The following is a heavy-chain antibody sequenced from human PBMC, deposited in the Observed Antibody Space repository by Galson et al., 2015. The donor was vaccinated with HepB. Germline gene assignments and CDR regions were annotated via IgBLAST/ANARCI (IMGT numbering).Heavy chain of an antibody. V-gene: IGHV1-69*01. Sequence: SCKASGGTFSNYAISWVRQAPGQGLEWMGGIIPIFGTANYAQKFQGGVTITADESTRTAYMEVSSLRSEDTAVYYCARGAHYDSTGYYYAYWGQGTLVTVSS. CDR3: ARGAHYDSTGYYYAY. CDR1: GGTFSNYA. CDR2: IIPIFGTA. J-gene: IGHJ4*02. D-gene: IGHD3-22*01.